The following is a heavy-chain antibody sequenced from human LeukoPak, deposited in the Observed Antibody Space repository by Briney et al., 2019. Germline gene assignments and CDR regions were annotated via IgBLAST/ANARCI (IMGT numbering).Heavy chain of an antibody. CDR1: GFSFSNYG. Sequence: GGSLRLSCAAYGFSFSNYGMNWVRQAPGKGLAWVSGINNSGGSTYYADSVKGRFTISRDNSKNTLYLQMNSLRAEDTAVYYCARNIGGILTGYPFDYWGQGTLVTVSS. CDR3: ARNIGGILTGYPFDY. V-gene: IGHV3-23*01. CDR2: INNSGGST. J-gene: IGHJ4*02. D-gene: IGHD3-9*01.